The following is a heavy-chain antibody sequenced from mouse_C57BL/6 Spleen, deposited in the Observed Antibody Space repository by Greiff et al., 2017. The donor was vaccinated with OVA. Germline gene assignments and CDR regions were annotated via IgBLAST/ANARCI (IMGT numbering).Heavy chain of an antibody. V-gene: IGHV1-5*01. J-gene: IGHJ4*01. D-gene: IGHD1-2*01. CDR3: TRRTTAYYAMDY. Sequence: VQLQQSGTVLARPGASVKMSCKTSGYTFTSYWMHWVKQRPGQGLEWIGAIYPGNSDTSYNQKFKGKAKLTAVTTASTAYMELSSLTNEDSAVYYCTRRTTAYYAMDYWGQGTSVTVSS. CDR2: IYPGNSDT. CDR1: GYTFTSYW.